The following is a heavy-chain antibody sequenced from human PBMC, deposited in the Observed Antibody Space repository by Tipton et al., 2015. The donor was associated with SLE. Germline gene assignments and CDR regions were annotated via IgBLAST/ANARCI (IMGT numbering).Heavy chain of an antibody. CDR1: GGSFSGYY. D-gene: IGHD5-12*01. CDR3: ARLVGGYAR. V-gene: IGHV4-34*01. CDR2: INHSGST. J-gene: IGHJ4*02. Sequence: TLSLTCGVYGGSFSGYYWNWIRQPPGKGLEWIGEINHSGSTNYNPSLKSRVTISVDTSKNQLSLKLISVTAADTAVYFCARLVGGYARWGQGTLVTVSS.